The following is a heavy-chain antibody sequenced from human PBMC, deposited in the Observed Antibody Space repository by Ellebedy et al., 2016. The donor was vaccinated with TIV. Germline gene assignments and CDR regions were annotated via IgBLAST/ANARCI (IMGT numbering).Heavy chain of an antibody. V-gene: IGHV3-11*05. CDR3: ARARRWELQLYYGMDV. CDR1: GFTFSDYY. J-gene: IGHJ6*02. D-gene: IGHD1-26*01. Sequence: GESLKISXAASGFTFSDYYMSWIRQAPGKGLEWVSYISSSSSYTNYADSVKGRFTISRDNAKNSLYLQMNSLRAEDTAVYYCARARRWELQLYYGMDVWGQGTTVTVSS. CDR2: ISSSSSYT.